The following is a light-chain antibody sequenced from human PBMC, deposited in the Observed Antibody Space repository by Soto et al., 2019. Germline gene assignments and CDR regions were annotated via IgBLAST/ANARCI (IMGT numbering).Light chain of an antibody. Sequence: QSVLTQPPSASGTPGQRVTISCSGSSSNIGGNTVNWYQQLPGTAPKLLIYSNYQRPSGVSDRFSGSKSGTSASLAISGLQSEDEADYYCATWDDSLNGWVFGGGTKVTVL. CDR3: ATWDDSLNGWV. CDR2: SNY. CDR1: SSNIGGNT. V-gene: IGLV1-44*01. J-gene: IGLJ3*02.